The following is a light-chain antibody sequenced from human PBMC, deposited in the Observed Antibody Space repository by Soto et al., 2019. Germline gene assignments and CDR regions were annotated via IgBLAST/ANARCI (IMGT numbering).Light chain of an antibody. Sequence: QSVLTQPPSASGTPGQRVTISCSGSSYNIGSNHVFCYQQLPGTAPKLLIYKNNQRHSGVPDRFSGSKSGTSASLAISGLRSEDEADYYCAAWDDTLSGPHYVFGTGTKVTVL. CDR3: AAWDDTLSGPHYV. CDR1: SYNIGSNH. V-gene: IGLV1-47*01. J-gene: IGLJ1*01. CDR2: KNN.